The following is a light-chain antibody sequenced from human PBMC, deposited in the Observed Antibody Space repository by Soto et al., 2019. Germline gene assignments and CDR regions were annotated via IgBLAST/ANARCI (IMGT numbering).Light chain of an antibody. CDR1: SSDVGAYNY. CDR2: DVS. V-gene: IGLV2-11*01. J-gene: IGLJ1*01. Sequence: QSVLTQPRSVSGSPGQSVTISCTGTSSDVGAYNYVSWYQQHPGKAPKLMTYDVSKRPSGVPDRFSGSKSGNTASLTISGLQAEDEADYYCSSYADNYSYVFGPGTKVTVL. CDR3: SSYADNYSYV.